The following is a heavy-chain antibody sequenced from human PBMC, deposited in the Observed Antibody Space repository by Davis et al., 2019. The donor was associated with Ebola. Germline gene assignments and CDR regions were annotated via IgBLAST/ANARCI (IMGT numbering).Heavy chain of an antibody. CDR3: ARGLLWFGETPHYYCDY. V-gene: IGHV4-34*01. CDR2: INHSGST. J-gene: IGHJ4*02. Sequence: MPSETLSLTCAVYGGSFSGYYWSWIRQPPGKGLEWTGEINHSGSTNYNPSLKSRVTISVDTSKNQFSLKLSSVTAADTAVYYCARGLLWFGETPHYYCDYWGQGTLVTVSS. D-gene: IGHD3-10*01. CDR1: GGSFSGYY.